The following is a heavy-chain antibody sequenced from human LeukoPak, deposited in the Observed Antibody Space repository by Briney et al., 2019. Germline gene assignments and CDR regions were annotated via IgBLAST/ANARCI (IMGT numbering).Heavy chain of an antibody. J-gene: IGHJ4*02. Sequence: GGSLRPSCVVSGISLSNYAMTWVRQAPGKGLEWVSYISERGGSTTSADSVKGRFTISRDTALNTLYQQMSSLRAEDTAVYFCAKRGIVIRGILVIDYHQEAYHYDYWGQGVLVTVSS. V-gene: IGHV3-23*01. CDR1: GISLSNYA. CDR3: AKRGIVIRGILVIDYHQEAYHYDY. CDR2: ISERGGST. D-gene: IGHD3-10*01.